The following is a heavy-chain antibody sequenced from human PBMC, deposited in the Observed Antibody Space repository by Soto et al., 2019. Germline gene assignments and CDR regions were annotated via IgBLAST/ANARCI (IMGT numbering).Heavy chain of an antibody. V-gene: IGHV3-23*01. D-gene: IGHD2-2*01. CDR1: GFTFSSYA. Sequence: GGSLRLSCAASGFTFSSYAMSWVRQAPGKGLEWVSAISGSGGSTYYADSVRGRFTISRDSSRNTVDLQMNNLRVEDTAVYYCARGLGTYCTSFSCSNYYFGMGVWGQGTTVTVSS. CDR2: ISGSGGST. J-gene: IGHJ6*02. CDR3: ARGLGTYCTSFSCSNYYFGMGV.